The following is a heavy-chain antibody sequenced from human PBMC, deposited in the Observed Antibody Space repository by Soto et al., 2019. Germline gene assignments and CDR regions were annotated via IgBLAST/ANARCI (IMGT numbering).Heavy chain of an antibody. D-gene: IGHD3-22*01. J-gene: IGHJ5*02. Sequence: QVQLVQSGAEVKKPGASVKVSCKASGYIFTGYYMHWLRQAPGQGLEWMGWINPNSGGTKYAQKFQGRVTMTNDTSINTAYMELSGLISDDTAVYYCARGDFDSSANYYAGWFDPWGQGTLVTVSS. V-gene: IGHV1-2*02. CDR1: GYIFTGYY. CDR3: ARGDFDSSANYYAGWFDP. CDR2: INPNSGGT.